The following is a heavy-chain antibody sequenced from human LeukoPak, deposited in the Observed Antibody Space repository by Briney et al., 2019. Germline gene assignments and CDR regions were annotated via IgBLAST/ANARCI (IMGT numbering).Heavy chain of an antibody. J-gene: IGHJ4*02. CDR2: IKPDSGQT. Sequence: GASVKVSCRASGYVFASHWVHWFRQAPGQGLEWVGFIKPDSGQTGLAQSLQGRVTLTRDTSIGTVYMELNGLTSDDTAVYFCARDYPHQRFDIWGQGTLVTVSS. CDR1: GYVFASHW. D-gene: IGHD2-2*01. V-gene: IGHV1-2*02. CDR3: ARDYPHQRFDI.